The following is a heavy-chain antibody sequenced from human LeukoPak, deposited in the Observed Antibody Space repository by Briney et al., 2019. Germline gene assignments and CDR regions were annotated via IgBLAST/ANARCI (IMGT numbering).Heavy chain of an antibody. D-gene: IGHD3-3*01. CDR2: INPNSGGT. CDR1: GYTFTGYY. CDR3: AAKGVHYDFWSGYYGADAFDI. J-gene: IGHJ3*02. V-gene: IGHV1-2*02. Sequence: GASVKVSCKASGYTFTGYYMHWVRQAPGQGLEWMGWINPNSGGTNYAQKFQERVTITRDMSTSTAYMELSSLRSEDTAVYYCAAKGVHYDFWSGYYGADAFDIWGQGTMVTVSS.